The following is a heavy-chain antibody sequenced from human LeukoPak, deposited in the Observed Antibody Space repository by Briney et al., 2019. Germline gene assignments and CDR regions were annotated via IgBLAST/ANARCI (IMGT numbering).Heavy chain of an antibody. CDR2: INPSGGST. Sequence: GASVKVSCKASGYTFTSYGISWVRQAPGQGLEWMGIINPSGGSTSYAQKFQGRVTMTRDTSTSTVYMELSSLRSEDTAVYYCAIYDYVWGSYPYYWGQGTLVTVSS. J-gene: IGHJ4*02. CDR1: GYTFTSYG. D-gene: IGHD3-16*01. CDR3: AIYDYVWGSYPYY. V-gene: IGHV1-46*01.